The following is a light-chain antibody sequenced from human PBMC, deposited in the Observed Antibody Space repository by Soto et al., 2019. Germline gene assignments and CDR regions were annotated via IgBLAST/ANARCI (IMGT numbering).Light chain of an antibody. CDR2: EVS. J-gene: IGLJ1*01. V-gene: IGLV2-14*01. CDR3: SSYTRSSTLV. Sequence: QSVLTQPASVSGSPGQSIIISCTGTSSDVGGYNYVSWYQQHPGKAPKLMIYEVSNRPSGVSNRFSGSKSGNTASLTISGLQDEDEADYYCSSYTRSSTLVFGTGTKVTVL. CDR1: SSDVGGYNY.